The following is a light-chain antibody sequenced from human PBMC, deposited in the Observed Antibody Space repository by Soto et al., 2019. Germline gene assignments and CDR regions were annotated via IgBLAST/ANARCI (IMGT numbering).Light chain of an antibody. CDR2: AAA. CDR1: QGISSG. J-gene: IGKJ5*01. Sequence: DIQMTQSPSSVSASVGDRVTITCRASQGISSGLAWYQQKPGKAPKLLIYAAASLHTGVPSRFSGSGSGTDFTLTISSLQPEDFATYYCQQANSFPLTFGQGTRLEIK. V-gene: IGKV1-12*01. CDR3: QQANSFPLT.